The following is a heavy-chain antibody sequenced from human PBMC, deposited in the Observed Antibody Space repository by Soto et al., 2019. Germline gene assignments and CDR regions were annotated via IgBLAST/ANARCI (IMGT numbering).Heavy chain of an antibody. CDR3: ARDMLGEQQLVL. CDR1: RFSFSAYG. D-gene: IGHD6-13*01. V-gene: IGHV3-33*01. Sequence: LVESGGGVVQPGRSLRLSCEASRFSFSAYGMHWVRQAPGKGLEWVAVIWFDGSNQYYVDSVKGRFTISRDNSKNTLYLQMKSLRVEDTAVYYCARDMLGEQQLVLWGQGTLVTVSS. J-gene: IGHJ4*02. CDR2: IWFDGSNQ.